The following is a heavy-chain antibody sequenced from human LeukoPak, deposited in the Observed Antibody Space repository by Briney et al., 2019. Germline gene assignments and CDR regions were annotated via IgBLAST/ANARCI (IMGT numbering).Heavy chain of an antibody. V-gene: IGHV3-21*01. CDR2: ISSSSSYI. D-gene: IGHD2-2*01. Sequence: GGSLRLSCAASGFTFSSYSMNWVRQAPGKGLEWVSSISSSSSYIYYADSVKGRFTISRDNAKNSLYLQMNSLRAEDTAVYYCARDLLKTYIAVVPAAFDPWGQGTLVTVSS. J-gene: IGHJ5*02. CDR1: GFTFSSYS. CDR3: ARDLLKTYIAVVPAAFDP.